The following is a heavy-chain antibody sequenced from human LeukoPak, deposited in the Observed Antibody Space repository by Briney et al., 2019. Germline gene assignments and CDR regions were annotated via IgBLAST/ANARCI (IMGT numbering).Heavy chain of an antibody. CDR1: GYTFTSYD. J-gene: IGHJ4*02. CDR2: MNPNSGNT. V-gene: IGHV1-8*01. Sequence: ASVKVSCKASGYTFTSYDINWVRQATGQGLEWMGWMNPNSGNTGYAQKFQGRVTMTRNTSISTAYMELSSLRSEDTAVYYCARVGRRYCSSTICYVHYWGQGTLVTVSS. D-gene: IGHD2-2*01. CDR3: ARVGRRYCSSTICYVHY.